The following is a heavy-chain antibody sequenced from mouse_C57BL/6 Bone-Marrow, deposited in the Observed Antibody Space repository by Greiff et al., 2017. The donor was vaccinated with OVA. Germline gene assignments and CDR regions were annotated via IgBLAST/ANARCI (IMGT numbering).Heavy chain of an antibody. D-gene: IGHD2-12*01. V-gene: IGHV1-64*01. CDR3: ARSRGSYEGWYFDV. CDR2: IHPNSGST. J-gene: IGHJ1*03. CDR1: GYTFTSYW. Sequence: QVQLQQPGAELVKPGASVKLSCKASGYTFTSYWMHWVKQRPGQGLEWIGMIHPNSGSTNYNEKFKSKATLTVDKSSSTAYMQLSSLTSEDSAVYYCARSRGSYEGWYFDVWGTGTTVTVSS.